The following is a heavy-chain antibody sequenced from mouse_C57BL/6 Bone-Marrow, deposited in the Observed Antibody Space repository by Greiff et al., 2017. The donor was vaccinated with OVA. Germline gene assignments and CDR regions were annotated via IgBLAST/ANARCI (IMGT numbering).Heavy chain of an antibody. Sequence: EVKLVESEGGLVQPGSSMKLSCTASGFTFSDYYMAWVRQVPEKGLEWVANINYDGSSTYYLDSLKSRFIISRDNAKNILYLQMSSLKSEDTATYYCARSDGYYLDYWGQGTTLTVSS. J-gene: IGHJ2*01. V-gene: IGHV5-16*01. D-gene: IGHD2-3*01. CDR2: INYDGSST. CDR1: GFTFSDYY. CDR3: ARSDGYYLDY.